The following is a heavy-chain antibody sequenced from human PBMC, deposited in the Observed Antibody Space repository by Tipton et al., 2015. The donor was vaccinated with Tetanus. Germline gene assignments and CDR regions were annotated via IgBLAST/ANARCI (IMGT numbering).Heavy chain of an antibody. CDR2: ISGSGGST. Sequence: SLRLSCAAPGFTFSSYAMSWVRQAPGKGLEWVSAISGSGGSTYYADSVKGRFTISRDNSKNTLYLQMNSLRAEDTAVYYCAKGRRVTSRDDYWGQGTLVTVSS. J-gene: IGHJ4*02. CDR3: AKGRRVTSRDDY. D-gene: IGHD2-2*01. CDR1: GFTFSSYA. V-gene: IGHV3-23*01.